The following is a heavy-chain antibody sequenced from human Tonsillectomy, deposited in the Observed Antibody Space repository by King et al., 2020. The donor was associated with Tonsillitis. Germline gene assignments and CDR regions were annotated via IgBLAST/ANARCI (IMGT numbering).Heavy chain of an antibody. D-gene: IGHD3-22*01. V-gene: IGHV3-21*01. CDR2: ISTSSRYI. CDR3: AKDKGADYYDSSRGAFDI. CDR1: GFTFRNFD. Sequence: VQLVEYGGGLVKPGGSLRLSCAASGFTFRNFDMNWVRQAPGKGLEWVSSISTSSRYIHYADSVTGRFTVSRDKAGNSMFLQMISLRVEDTAVYYCAKDKGADYYDSSRGAFDIWGKGTTVTVSS. J-gene: IGHJ3*02.